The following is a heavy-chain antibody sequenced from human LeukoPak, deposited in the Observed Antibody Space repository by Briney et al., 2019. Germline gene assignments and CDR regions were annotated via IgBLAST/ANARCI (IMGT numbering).Heavy chain of an antibody. J-gene: IGHJ4*02. CDR2: ISGGGDIT. V-gene: IGHV3-23*01. CDR1: GFNFANRA. CDR3: VREDTPATANY. D-gene: IGHD2-21*02. Sequence: GGSLRLSCAASGFNFANRAMSWVRQTAGKGLEWVSAISGGGDITYYADSVKGRFTISRDNSKDTLFLQMHSLRPGDTAVYYCVREDTPATANYWGQGTLVTISS.